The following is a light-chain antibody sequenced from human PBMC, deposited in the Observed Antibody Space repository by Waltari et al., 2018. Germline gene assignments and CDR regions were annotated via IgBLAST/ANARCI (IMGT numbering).Light chain of an antibody. CDR3: QQYGTSRT. CDR1: RGVSSSY. CDR2: GTS. V-gene: IGKV3-20*01. J-gene: IGKJ1*01. Sequence: EILLTQSPGTLSLSPGERATLSCRASRGVSSSYLAWYQQRPGQATRLLIYGTSTRATGIADRFSGSGSGTDFTPTITRLEPEDSAVYYCQQYGTSRTFGQGTKVEIK.